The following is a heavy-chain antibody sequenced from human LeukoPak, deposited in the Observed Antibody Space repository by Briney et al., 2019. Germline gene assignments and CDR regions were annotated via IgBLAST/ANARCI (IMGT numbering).Heavy chain of an antibody. J-gene: IGHJ4*02. V-gene: IGHV4-34*01. CDR1: GGSFSTYY. CDR2: INHSEST. D-gene: IGHD3-10*01. CDR3: ARRPLRFGEDYFDD. Sequence: PSETLSLTCAVYGGSFSTYYWSWIRQAPGKWLEWIGEINHSESTNYNPSLKSRVTISLDTSKKQFSLKLRSVTAADTAVYYCARRPLRFGEDYFDDWGQGTLVTVSS.